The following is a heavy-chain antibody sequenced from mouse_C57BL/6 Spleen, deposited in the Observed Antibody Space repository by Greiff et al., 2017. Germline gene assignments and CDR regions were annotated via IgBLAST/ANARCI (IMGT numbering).Heavy chain of an antibody. CDR2: ISSGSSTI. Sequence: EVQVVESGGGLVKPGGSLKLSCAASGFTFSDYGMHWVRQAPEKGLVWVAYISSGSSTIYYADTVKGRFTISRDNAKNTLFLQMSSLSSEDTAMYYCARDGYYPYWGQGTTLTGSS. CDR1: GFTFSDYG. CDR3: ARDGYYPY. J-gene: IGHJ2*01. D-gene: IGHD2-3*01. V-gene: IGHV5-17*01.